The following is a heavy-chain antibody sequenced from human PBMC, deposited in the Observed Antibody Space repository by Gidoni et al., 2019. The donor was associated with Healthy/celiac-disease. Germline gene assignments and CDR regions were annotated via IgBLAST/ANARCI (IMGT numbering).Heavy chain of an antibody. D-gene: IGHD6-19*01. V-gene: IGHV3-21*01. Sequence: EVQLVESGGGLVKPGGSLSLSCAPSVFTFSSYSMNWVRQAPGKGLEWVSSISSSSSYIYYADSVKGRFTISRDNAKNSLYLQMNSLRAEDTAVYYCARDPRPYSSGWGYWGQGTLVTVSS. J-gene: IGHJ4*02. CDR3: ARDPRPYSSGWGY. CDR1: VFTFSSYS. CDR2: ISSSSSYI.